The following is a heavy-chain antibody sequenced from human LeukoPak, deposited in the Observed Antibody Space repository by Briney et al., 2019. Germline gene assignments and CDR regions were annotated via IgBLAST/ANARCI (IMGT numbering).Heavy chain of an antibody. CDR2: IIPIFGTA. J-gene: IGHJ4*02. CDR1: GGTFSSYA. CDR3: ARGHDSSGSYFDY. D-gene: IGHD3-22*01. V-gene: IGHV1-69*05. Sequence: GASVKVSCKTSGGTFSSYAISWVRQAPGQGLEWMGGIIPIFGTANYAQKFQGRVTITTDESTSTAYMELSSLRSEDTAVYYCARGHDSSGSYFDYWGQGTLVTVSS.